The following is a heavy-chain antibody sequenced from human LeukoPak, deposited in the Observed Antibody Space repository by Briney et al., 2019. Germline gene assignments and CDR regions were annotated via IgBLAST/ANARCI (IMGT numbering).Heavy chain of an antibody. CDR2: IIPIFGTA. Sequence: SVKVSCKASGGTFSSYAISWVRQAPGQGLEWMGGIIPIFGTANYAQKFQGRVTITADESTSTAYMELSSLRSEDTAVYYCARAYYYDSTQDAFDIWGQGTMVTVSS. CDR3: ARAYYYDSTQDAFDI. V-gene: IGHV1-69*13. CDR1: GGTFSSYA. D-gene: IGHD3-22*01. J-gene: IGHJ3*02.